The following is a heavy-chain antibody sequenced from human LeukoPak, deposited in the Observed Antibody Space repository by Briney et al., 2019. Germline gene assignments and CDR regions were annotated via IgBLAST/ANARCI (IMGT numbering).Heavy chain of an antibody. Sequence: PGGSLRLSCVASGFTVSSNYMSWVRQAPGKGLEWVAVISYDGSNKYYADTVKGRFTISRDDSKNTLYLQMNSLRAEDTAVYYCAKGAIYDYVWGSSLGYWGQGTLVTVSS. CDR2: ISYDGSNK. V-gene: IGHV3-30*18. CDR3: AKGAIYDYVWGSSLGY. CDR1: GFTVSSNY. J-gene: IGHJ4*02. D-gene: IGHD3-16*01.